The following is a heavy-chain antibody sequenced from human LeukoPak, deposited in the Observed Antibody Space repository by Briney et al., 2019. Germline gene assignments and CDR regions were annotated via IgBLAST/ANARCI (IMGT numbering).Heavy chain of an antibody. D-gene: IGHD3-3*01. Sequence: ASVRVSCKASGYTFAGYYLHWVRQAPGQGLEWMGWINPNSGGTDYTQKFQGRVTMTRDTSINTAYMELSRLTSDDTAVYYCARRDFWSGWKPFDYWGQASLVTVSS. CDR3: ARRDFWSGWKPFDY. CDR1: GYTFAGYY. V-gene: IGHV1-2*02. CDR2: INPNSGGT. J-gene: IGHJ4*02.